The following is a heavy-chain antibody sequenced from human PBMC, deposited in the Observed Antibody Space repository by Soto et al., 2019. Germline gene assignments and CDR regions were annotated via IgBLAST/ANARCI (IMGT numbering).Heavy chain of an antibody. CDR2: IYWDDDE. CDR1: GFSLTTSGVG. D-gene: IGHD3-3*01. J-gene: IGHJ4*02. V-gene: IGHV2-5*02. Sequence: QITLNESGPPVVKPAETLTLTCTFSGFSLTTSGVGVGWIRQSPGKAPEWRALIYWDDDERYSASLKSRLTITTDTSKNQVVLTMATVDPAATATYYCSHRILRTVFGLVTTTAIYFDSWGQGTPVVVSS. CDR3: SHRILRTVFGLVTTTAIYFDS.